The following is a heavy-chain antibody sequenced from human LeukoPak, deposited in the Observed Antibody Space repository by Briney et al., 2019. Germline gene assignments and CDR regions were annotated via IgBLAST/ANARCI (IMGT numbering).Heavy chain of an antibody. CDR3: ARHRPYSSGWRHFDY. V-gene: IGHV5-51*01. J-gene: IGHJ4*02. CDR1: GYTFTSYW. Sequence: KVSCKASGYTFTSYWIGWVRQMPGKGLEWMGIIYPGDFDTRYSPSFQGQVTISADKSISTAYLQWSSLTASDTAMYYCARHRPYSSGWRHFDYWGQGTLVTVSS. D-gene: IGHD6-19*01. CDR2: IYPGDFDT.